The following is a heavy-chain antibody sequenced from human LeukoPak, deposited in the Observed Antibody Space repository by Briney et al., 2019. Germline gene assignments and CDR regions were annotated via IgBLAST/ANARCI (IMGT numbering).Heavy chain of an antibody. D-gene: IGHD6-19*01. CDR3: AKGRSGWYEGLDY. V-gene: IGHV3-23*01. Sequence: GGSLRLSCTASGFTFSTYAMTWVRQAPGKGLEWVSVITHGGDSAWYADSVKGRFTVSRDNSKSTLFLQMNSLRADDTAIYYCAKGRSGWYEGLDYWGQGILVTVSS. CDR1: GFTFSTYA. CDR2: ITHGGDSA. J-gene: IGHJ4*02.